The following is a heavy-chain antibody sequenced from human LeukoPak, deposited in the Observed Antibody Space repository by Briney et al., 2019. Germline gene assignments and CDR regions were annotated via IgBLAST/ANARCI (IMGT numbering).Heavy chain of an antibody. CDR3: VRGPSDSSFPDY. CDR2: ISDRADFI. CDR1: GFTFSDYY. Sequence: GGSLRLSCAASGFTFSDYYMSWIRLAPGKGLELVSFISDRADFIYYGDSVKGRLTISRDNARDSLSLQMNSLRVDDTAVYYCVRGPSDSSFPDYWGQGTLVTVSS. D-gene: IGHD2-21*02. J-gene: IGHJ4*02. V-gene: IGHV3-11*01.